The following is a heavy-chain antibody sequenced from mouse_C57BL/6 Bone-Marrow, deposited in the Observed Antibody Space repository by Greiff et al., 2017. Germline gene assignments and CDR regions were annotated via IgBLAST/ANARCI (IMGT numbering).Heavy chain of an antibody. CDR2: ISYSGST. CDR3: ARSGSSPYWYFDV. CDR1: GYSITSDY. J-gene: IGHJ1*03. V-gene: IGHV3-8*01. Sequence: DVKLVESGPGLAKPSQTLSLTCSVTGYSITSDYWNWIRKFPGNKLEYMGYISYSGSTYYNPSLKSRISITRDTSKNQYYLQLNSVTTEDTATYYCARSGSSPYWYFDVWGTGTTVTVSS. D-gene: IGHD1-1*01.